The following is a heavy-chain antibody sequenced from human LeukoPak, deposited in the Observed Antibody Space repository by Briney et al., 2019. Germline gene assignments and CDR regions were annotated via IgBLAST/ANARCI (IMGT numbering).Heavy chain of an antibody. CDR2: ISYDGSHK. CDR1: GFTFSSYA. V-gene: IGHV3-30*04. Sequence: PGGSLRLSCAASGFTFSSYAMHWVRQAPGKGLEWVAVISYDGSHKYYADSVKGRFTISRDNSKNTLYLQMNSLRAEDTAVYYCATAAGTDWEFDYWGQGTLVTVSS. D-gene: IGHD6-13*01. CDR3: ATAAGTDWEFDY. J-gene: IGHJ4*02.